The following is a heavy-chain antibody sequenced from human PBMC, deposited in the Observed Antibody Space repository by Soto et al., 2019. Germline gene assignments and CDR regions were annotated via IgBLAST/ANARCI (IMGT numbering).Heavy chain of an antibody. CDR2: VNGNGGST. V-gene: IGHV3-20*04. Sequence: EVQLVESGGGVLRPGGSLRLSCAASGFTFDDYGMSWARQAPGKGLEWVSGVNGNGGSTGYADSVKGRFTISRDNAKNSLYLQMNSLRAEDTAFYYCVRRASLHFDYWGQGTLVTVSS. J-gene: IGHJ4*02. D-gene: IGHD2-15*01. CDR3: VRRASLHFDY. CDR1: GFTFDDYG.